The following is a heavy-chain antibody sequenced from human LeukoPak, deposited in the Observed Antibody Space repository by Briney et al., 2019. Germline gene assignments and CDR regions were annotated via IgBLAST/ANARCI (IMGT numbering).Heavy chain of an antibody. D-gene: IGHD2-2*01. CDR2: ISSSSGYI. CDR1: GFTLRSYT. V-gene: IGHV3-21*01. J-gene: IGHJ4*02. CDR3: ARDSGYCSSTGCYVHYFDY. Sequence: GGSLRLSCAASGFTLRSYTMNWVRQTPGKGLEWVSSISSSSGYINYADSVKGRFTVSRDNAKNSLYLQMNSLRAEDTAVYYCARDSGYCSSTGCYVHYFDYWGQGTLVTVSS.